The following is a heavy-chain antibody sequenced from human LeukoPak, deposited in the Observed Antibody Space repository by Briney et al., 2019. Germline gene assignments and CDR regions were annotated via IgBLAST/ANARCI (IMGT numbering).Heavy chain of an antibody. D-gene: IGHD3-10*01. CDR2: IKPDGSEK. V-gene: IGHV3-7*01. Sequence: GGSLRLSCAASGFTFSRYWMSWVRQAPGKGLEWVANIKPDGSEKYYVDSVKGRFTISSDNAKTSLYLQMDSLRAEDTAVYYCARDFGSRGSGTLYYLDYWGQGTLVTVSS. J-gene: IGHJ4*02. CDR3: ARDFGSRGSGTLYYLDY. CDR1: GFTFSRYW.